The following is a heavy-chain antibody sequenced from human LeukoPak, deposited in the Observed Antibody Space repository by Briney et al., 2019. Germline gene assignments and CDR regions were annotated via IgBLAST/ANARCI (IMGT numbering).Heavy chain of an antibody. Sequence: PGGCLRLSCAASAFTFRTYWMSWVRQAPGKGLEWVAMIKPDGSGKYYVDSVKGLFTISRDNAKNSLYLQMTSLRAEDTAVYYCTRDASGDTNSGPRMDVWGQGTTVTVS. J-gene: IGHJ6*02. D-gene: IGHD1-26*01. V-gene: IGHV3-7*05. CDR2: IKPDGSGK. CDR1: AFTFRTYW. CDR3: TRDASGDTNSGPRMDV.